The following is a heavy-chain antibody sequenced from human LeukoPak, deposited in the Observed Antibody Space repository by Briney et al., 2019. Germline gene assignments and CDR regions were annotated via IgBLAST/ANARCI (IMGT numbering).Heavy chain of an antibody. J-gene: IGHJ6*03. V-gene: IGHV3-21*01. Sequence: PGGSLRLSCAASGFTFSSYSMNWVRQAPGKGLEWVSSISSSSSYIYYADSVKGRFTISRDNAKNSLYLQMNSLRAEDTAVYYCARGSYSDYGYYYYMDVWGKGTTVTVSS. CDR3: ARGSYSDYGYYYYMDV. CDR1: GFTFSSYS. D-gene: IGHD4-11*01. CDR2: ISSSSSYI.